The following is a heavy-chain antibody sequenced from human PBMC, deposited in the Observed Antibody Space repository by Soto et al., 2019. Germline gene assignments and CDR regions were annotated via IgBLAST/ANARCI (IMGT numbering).Heavy chain of an antibody. CDR1: GYSFTDYW. V-gene: IGHV5-51*01. CDR3: SRRSRLQRRGIQYSYSGMDV. Sequence: PGESLKISCKTSGYSFTDYWIAWVRQMPGKGLEWMGIIFPGDSDTRYSPSFQGQVIISADKSITTAYLQWSSLKASDTAMYYFSRRSRLQRRGIQYSYSGMDVWGQGTTVTVSS. J-gene: IGHJ6*02. CDR2: IFPGDSDT. D-gene: IGHD1-1*01.